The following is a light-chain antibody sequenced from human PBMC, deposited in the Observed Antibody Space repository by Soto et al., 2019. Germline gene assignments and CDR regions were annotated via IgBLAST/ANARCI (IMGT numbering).Light chain of an antibody. CDR2: AAS. Sequence: DIQMTPSPSSLSASVGDRVTITCRARQSISSYLNWYQQKPGKATKLLIYAASSLQSGVPSRFSGSGSGTDFTLIMSSLQPEDFATYYCQQSYSIPFTFGPGTKVDIK. V-gene: IGKV1-39*01. CDR1: QSISSY. J-gene: IGKJ3*01. CDR3: QQSYSIPFT.